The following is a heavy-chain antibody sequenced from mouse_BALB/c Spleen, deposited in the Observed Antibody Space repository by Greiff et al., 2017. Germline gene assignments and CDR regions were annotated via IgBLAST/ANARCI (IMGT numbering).Heavy chain of an antibody. D-gene: IGHD2-1*01. CDR2: INPYNDGT. V-gene: IGHV1-14*01. J-gene: IGHJ4*01. Sequence: VQLKQSGPELVKPGASVKMSCKASGYTFTSYVMHWVKQKPGQGLEWIGYINPYNDGTKYNEKFKGKATLTSDKSSSTAYMELSSLTSEDSAVYYCARGNGNYLYYYAMDYWGQGTSVTVSS. CDR1: GYTFTSYV. CDR3: ARGNGNYLYYYAMDY.